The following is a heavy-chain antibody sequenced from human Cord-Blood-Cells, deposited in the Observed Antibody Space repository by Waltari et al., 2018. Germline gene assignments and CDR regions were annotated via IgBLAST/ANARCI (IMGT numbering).Heavy chain of an antibody. CDR1: GGSFSGYY. Sequence: QVQLQQWGAGLLKPSETLSLTCAVYGGSFSGYYWSWIRQPPGKGLEWIGEINHSGVTNYNPSLKSRGTISVHTSKNQFSLKLSSVTAADTAVYYCARDRDIVVVPAAIRAGAFDIWGQGTMVTVSS. J-gene: IGHJ3*02. D-gene: IGHD2-2*02. V-gene: IGHV4-34*01. CDR3: ARDRDIVVVPAAIRAGAFDI. CDR2: INHSGVT.